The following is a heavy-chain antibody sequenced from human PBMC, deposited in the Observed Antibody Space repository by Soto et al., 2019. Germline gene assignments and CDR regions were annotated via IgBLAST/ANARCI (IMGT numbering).Heavy chain of an antibody. CDR1: GGSISSSSYY. D-gene: IGHD4-17*01. Sequence: SETLSLTCTVSGGSISSSSYYWGWIRQPPGKGLEWIGSIYYSGSTYYNPSLKSRVTISVDTSKNQFSLKLSSVTAADTAVYYCVRVYGEIHYWGPGTLVTVSS. V-gene: IGHV4-39*01. CDR3: VRVYGEIHY. CDR2: IYYSGST. J-gene: IGHJ4*02.